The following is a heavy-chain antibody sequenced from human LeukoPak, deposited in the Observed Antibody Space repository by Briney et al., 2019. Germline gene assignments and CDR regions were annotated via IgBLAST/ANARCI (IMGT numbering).Heavy chain of an antibody. D-gene: IGHD6-13*01. Sequence: SQTLSLTCTVSGGSLSSCGYYWRWPRQHPGKGLEWIGYIYYSGSTYYNPPLKSRFTISVDTSKNQFSLKLSSVTAADTAVYYCARQGSSSCFDYWGQGTLVTVSS. J-gene: IGHJ4*02. V-gene: IGHV4-31*03. CDR1: GGSLSSCGYY. CDR2: IYYSGST. CDR3: ARQGSSSCFDY.